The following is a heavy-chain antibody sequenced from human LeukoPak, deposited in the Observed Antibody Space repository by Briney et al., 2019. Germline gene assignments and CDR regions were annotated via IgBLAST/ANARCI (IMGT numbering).Heavy chain of an antibody. CDR3: GKDRVAVADTARYNWFDP. J-gene: IGHJ5*02. CDR1: GFTFNNYD. D-gene: IGHD6-19*01. Sequence: GASLRLSCAASGFTFNNYDMNWVRQAPGKGLEWVSAISGSGGTTYYADSVKGRFTISRDNSKNTLYLQMNSLRVEDTAVYYCGKDRVAVADTARYNWFDPWGQGTLVTVSS. CDR2: ISGSGGTT. V-gene: IGHV3-23*01.